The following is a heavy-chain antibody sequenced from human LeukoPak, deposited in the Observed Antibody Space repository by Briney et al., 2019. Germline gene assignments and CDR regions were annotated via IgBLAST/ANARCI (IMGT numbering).Heavy chain of an antibody. J-gene: IGHJ4*02. V-gene: IGHV1-8*01. CDR2: TNPNSGNT. CDR1: GYTFTSYD. CDR3: ARGRGGPHTPFDY. D-gene: IGHD2-15*01. Sequence: ASVKVSCKASGYTFTSYDINWVRQATGQGLEWMGWTNPNSGNTGYAQKFQGRVTTTRNTSISTAYMELSSLRPEDTAVYYCARGRGGPHTPFDYWGQGTLVTVSS.